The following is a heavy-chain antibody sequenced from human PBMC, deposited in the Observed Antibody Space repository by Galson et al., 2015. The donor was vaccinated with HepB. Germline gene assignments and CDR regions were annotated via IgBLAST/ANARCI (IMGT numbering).Heavy chain of an antibody. CDR2: ISMSGGST. D-gene: IGHD1-1*01. CDR1: GFTFRRLG. J-gene: IGHJ4*02. Sequence: SLRLSCATSGFTFRRLGMTWVRQAAGKGLECVAAISMSGGSTDYADSVKGRFTISRDNSNNILYLQMNNLRVEDTAVYYCARGTTSIDSWGQGTQVSVSS. CDR3: ARGTTSIDS. V-gene: IGHV3-23*01.